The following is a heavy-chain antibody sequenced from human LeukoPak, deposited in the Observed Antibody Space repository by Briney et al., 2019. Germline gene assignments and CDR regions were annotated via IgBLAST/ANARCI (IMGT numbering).Heavy chain of an antibody. D-gene: IGHD2-2*01. J-gene: IGHJ4*02. V-gene: IGHV3-43*02. CDR3: AKGNNTISFNFDY. CDR2: VSGDGGVT. Sequence: PGGSLRLSCTVSGLTFRDFSMHWVRQAPGKGLQWVGLVSGDGGVTHYPDSVKGRFTISRDNNQNSLYLQMNSLTVEDSAFYYCAKGNNTISFNFDYWGQGTLVTVSS. CDR1: GLTFRDFS.